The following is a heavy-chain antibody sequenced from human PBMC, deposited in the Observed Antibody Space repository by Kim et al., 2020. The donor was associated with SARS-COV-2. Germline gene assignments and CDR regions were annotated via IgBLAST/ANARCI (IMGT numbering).Heavy chain of an antibody. Sequence: GGSLRLSCVVSGFTISTCAMHWVRKAPGQGLERVAVRWNDGSKKYYADSVKGRLTISRDNSNNTLYLEMNSLRAEETAVYYCSKDEGYGGDSALDYRGQGTLVTASS. V-gene: IGHV3-33*06. CDR1: GFTISTCA. CDR3: SKDEGYGGDSALDY. CDR2: RWNDGSKK. J-gene: IGHJ4*02. D-gene: IGHD3-16*01.